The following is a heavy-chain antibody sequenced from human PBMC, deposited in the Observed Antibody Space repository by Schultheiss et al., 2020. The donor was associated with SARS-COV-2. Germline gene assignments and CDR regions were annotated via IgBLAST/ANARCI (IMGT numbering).Heavy chain of an antibody. CDR3: ARDVDSSAWNGMDV. Sequence: GGSLRLSCAASGFTFSSYEMNWVRQAPGKGLEWVAVISCNGSNKYYGDSVKGRFTISRDNSKDTLYLQMNSLRADDTAVYYCARDVDSSAWNGMDVWGQGTTVTVSS. CDR1: GFTFSSYE. CDR2: ISCNGSNK. V-gene: IGHV3-30*03. J-gene: IGHJ6*02. D-gene: IGHD6-19*01.